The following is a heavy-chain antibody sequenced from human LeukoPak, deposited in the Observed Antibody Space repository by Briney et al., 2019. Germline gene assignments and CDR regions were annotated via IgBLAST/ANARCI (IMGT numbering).Heavy chain of an antibody. CDR3: VRERGIGDFDY. CDR1: GGSISSGGYY. D-gene: IGHD3-16*01. J-gene: IGHJ4*02. V-gene: IGHV4-30-2*01. CDR2: IYHSGST. Sequence: PSETLSLTCTVSGGSISSGGYYWSWIRQPPGKGLEWIGYIYHSGSTYYNPSLKSRVTISVDRSKNQFSLKLSSVTAADTAVYYCVRERGIGDFDYWGQGTLVTVSS.